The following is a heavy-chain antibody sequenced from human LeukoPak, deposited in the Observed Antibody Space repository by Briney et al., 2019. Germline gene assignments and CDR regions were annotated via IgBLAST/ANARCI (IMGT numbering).Heavy chain of an antibody. D-gene: IGHD6-13*01. CDR2: IISISITI. CDR1: GFTFSSYS. CDR3: AREPPSYYSSSWYGGYYFDC. Sequence: PGGSLRLSCAASGFTFSSYSMNWVRQAPGKGLEWVSYIISISITIYYADSVKGRFTIPRDNAKNPLYLQINSLRDEDTAVYYCAREPPSYYSSSWYGGYYFDCWRQATLVTVPS. J-gene: IGHJ4*02. V-gene: IGHV3-48*02.